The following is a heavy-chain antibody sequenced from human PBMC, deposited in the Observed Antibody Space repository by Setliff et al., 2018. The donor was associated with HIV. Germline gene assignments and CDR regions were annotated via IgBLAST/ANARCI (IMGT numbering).Heavy chain of an antibody. CDR3: AARKLSAAAFDY. CDR1: GGSISSSSYY. Sequence: SETLSLTCIVSGGSISSSSYYWTWIRQSPGKGLEWIGWIYKNGNTDYNPSLTSRLTISVDTSKNQFSLKLSSVTAADTAVYYCAARKLSAAAFDYWGQGSLVTVSS. J-gene: IGHJ4*02. CDR2: IYKNGNT. D-gene: IGHD6-13*01. V-gene: IGHV4-61*05.